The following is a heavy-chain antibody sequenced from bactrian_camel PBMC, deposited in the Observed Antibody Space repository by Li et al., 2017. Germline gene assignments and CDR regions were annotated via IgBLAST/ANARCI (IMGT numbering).Heavy chain of an antibody. Sequence: VQAGGSLRVSCAASAYTLRYYCMGWFRQAPGKECEGVAAIESGGSTTYADSVKGRFTISKDNAKNTLYLHMSNLQPEDTAMYFCAADHIVKTKWRNLSYPYWGQGTQVTVSS. CDR3: AADHIVKTKWRNLSYPY. V-gene: IGHV3S57*01. CDR1: AYTLRYYC. D-gene: IGHD1*01. J-gene: IGHJ4*01. CDR2: IESGGST.